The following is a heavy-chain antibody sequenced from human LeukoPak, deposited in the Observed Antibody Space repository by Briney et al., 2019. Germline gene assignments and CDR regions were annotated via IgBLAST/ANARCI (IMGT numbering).Heavy chain of an antibody. CDR2: IRYDGSNK. Sequence: GGSLRLSCAASGFTFDDYTMHWVRQAPGKGLEWVAFIRYDGSNKYYADSVKGRFTISRDNSKNTLYLQMNSLRAEDTAVYYCATSGTYSTGYFDYWGQGTLVTVSS. CDR1: GFTFDDYT. V-gene: IGHV3-30*02. J-gene: IGHJ4*02. CDR3: ATSGTYSTGYFDY. D-gene: IGHD1-26*01.